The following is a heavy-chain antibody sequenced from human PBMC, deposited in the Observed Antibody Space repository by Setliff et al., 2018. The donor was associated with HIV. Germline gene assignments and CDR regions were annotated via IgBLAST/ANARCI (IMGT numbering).Heavy chain of an antibody. CDR3: ARLPPYCGGYCFNFDY. V-gene: IGHV4-31*03. CDR2: IYTTGNT. J-gene: IGHJ4*02. D-gene: IGHD2-21*02. Sequence: PSETLSLTCTVSGGSISSGGYYWSWIRQLPGKGLQWIGYIYTTGNTYYNPSLKSRVIISVETSKNQFSLKLSSVTAADTAVYYCARLPPYCGGYCFNFDYWGQGKLVTVSS. CDR1: GGSISSGGYY.